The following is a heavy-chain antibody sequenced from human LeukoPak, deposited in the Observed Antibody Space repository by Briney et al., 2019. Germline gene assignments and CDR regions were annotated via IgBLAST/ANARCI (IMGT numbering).Heavy chain of an antibody. J-gene: IGHJ4*02. Sequence: GASVKVSCKASGGTFSSYAISWVRQAPGQGLEWMGGIIPIFGTANYAQKFQGRVTITTDESTSTAYMELSSLRSEDTAEYYCARHLEDISTSYYMGGSPLFDYWGQGTLVTVSS. V-gene: IGHV1-69*05. CDR3: ARHLEDISTSYYMGGSPLFDY. CDR1: GGTFSSYA. CDR2: IIPIFGTA. D-gene: IGHD3-9*01.